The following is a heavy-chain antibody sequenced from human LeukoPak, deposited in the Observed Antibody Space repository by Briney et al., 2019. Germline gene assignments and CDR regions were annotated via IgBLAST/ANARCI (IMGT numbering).Heavy chain of an antibody. Sequence: SETLSLTCTVSGYSISSNYCWGWIRQPPGKGLEWIGSIYHSGSTYYNPSLKSRVTISVDTSKNQFSLKLSSVTAADTAVYYCARAGYYDFWGGISDFDYWGQGTLVTVSS. D-gene: IGHD3-3*01. J-gene: IGHJ4*02. CDR1: GYSISSNYC. V-gene: IGHV4-38-2*02. CDR2: IYHSGST. CDR3: ARAGYYDFWGGISDFDY.